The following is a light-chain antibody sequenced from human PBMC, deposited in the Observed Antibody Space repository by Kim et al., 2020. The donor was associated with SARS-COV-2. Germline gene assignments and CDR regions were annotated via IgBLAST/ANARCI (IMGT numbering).Light chain of an antibody. CDR2: YDS. J-gene: IGLJ3*02. CDR3: QVWDSSSDHPV. V-gene: IGLV3-21*03. CDR1: NSGIKS. Sequence: APVKTAWITCGGKNSGIKSLRLDQRKPGQAPVRVVYYDSDRPSGIPERFSGSNSGNTATLTISRVEAGDEADYYCQVWDSSSDHPVFGGGTQLTVL.